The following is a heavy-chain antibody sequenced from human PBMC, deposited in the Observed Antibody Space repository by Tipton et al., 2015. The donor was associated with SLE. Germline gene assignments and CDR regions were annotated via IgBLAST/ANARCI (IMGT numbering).Heavy chain of an antibody. CDR2: IKSKTAGETT. CDR1: GFSFSNAW. D-gene: IGHD3/OR15-3a*01. CDR3: TTGRTL. J-gene: IGHJ3*01. V-gene: IGHV3-15*01. Sequence: GSLRLSCTASGFSFSNAWMSWVRQAAGKGLEWVGRIKSKTAGETTDYAAPVKGRFSISRDDSKDTLYLQMDSLKTEDTAVYYCTTGRTLWGQGTLVSVSS.